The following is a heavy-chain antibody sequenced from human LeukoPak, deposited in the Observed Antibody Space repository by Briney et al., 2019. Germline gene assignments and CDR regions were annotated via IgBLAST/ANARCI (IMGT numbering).Heavy chain of an antibody. CDR3: ARASDSSGYFFDY. J-gene: IGHJ4*02. V-gene: IGHV4-59*01. D-gene: IGHD3-22*01. CDR2: IYYSGST. CDR1: GGSISSYY. Sequence: SETLSLTCTVSGGSISSYYWSWIRQPPGKGLEWIGYIYYSGSTNYNPSLKSRVTISVDASKNQFSLKLSSVTAADTAVYYCARASDSSGYFFDYWGQGTLVTVSS.